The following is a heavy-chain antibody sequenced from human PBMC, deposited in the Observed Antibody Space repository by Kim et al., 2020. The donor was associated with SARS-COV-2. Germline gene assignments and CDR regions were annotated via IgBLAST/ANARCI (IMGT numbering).Heavy chain of an antibody. CDR2: IWYDGSNK. J-gene: IGHJ4*02. V-gene: IGHV3-33*01. D-gene: IGHD3-3*01. CDR3: ARDAPLWSGYLVLDY. Sequence: GGSLRLSCAASGFTFSSYGMHWVRQAPGKGLEWVAVIWYDGSNKYYADSVKGRFTISRDNSKNTLYLQMNSLRAEDTAVYYCARDAPLWSGYLVLDYWGQGTLVTVSS. CDR1: GFTFSSYG.